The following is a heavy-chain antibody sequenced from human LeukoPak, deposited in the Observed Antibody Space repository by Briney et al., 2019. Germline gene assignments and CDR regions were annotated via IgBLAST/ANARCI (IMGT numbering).Heavy chain of an antibody. Sequence: SETLSLTCTVSGGSINSYYWSWIRQPPGKGLEWIGYIYYSGSTNYNPSLKSRVTISIDTSKNQFSLKLSSVTAADTAVYYCARIPVYYSSGSYHFDLWGHGTLVTVSS. J-gene: IGHJ2*01. CDR2: IYYSGST. V-gene: IGHV4-59*08. CDR3: ARIPVYYSSGSYHFDL. CDR1: GGSINSYY. D-gene: IGHD3-10*01.